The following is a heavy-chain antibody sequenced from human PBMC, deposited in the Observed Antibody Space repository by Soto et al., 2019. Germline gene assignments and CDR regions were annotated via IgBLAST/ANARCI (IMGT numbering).Heavy chain of an antibody. J-gene: IGHJ4*02. CDR1: GLTFNDSA. Sequence: HPGGSLRLSCTASGLTFNDSAMTWVRQAPGKGLEWVSGISARADAKYYAASVRGRFTIFRDNSRRTVSLQMNSLRVGDTAVYYCASGLLPWVRKPRYYWGLGALVTVSS. D-gene: IGHD3-10*01. CDR3: ASGLLPWVRKPRYY. CDR2: ISARADAK. V-gene: IGHV3-23*01.